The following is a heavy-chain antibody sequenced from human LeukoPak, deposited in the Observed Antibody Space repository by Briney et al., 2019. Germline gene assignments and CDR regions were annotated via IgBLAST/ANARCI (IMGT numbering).Heavy chain of an antibody. CDR3: ARDPNVDYIGAFDI. Sequence: PGGSLRLSCAASGFTFTNYAVMWVRQAPGQGLEWVSAITSGGAPRYADSVKGRFTISRDNSKNTLYLQMNSLRAEDAAQYFCARDPNVDYIGAFDIWGQGTMVTVSS. D-gene: IGHD4-17*01. CDR1: GFTFTNYA. J-gene: IGHJ3*02. CDR2: ITSGGAP. V-gene: IGHV3-23*01.